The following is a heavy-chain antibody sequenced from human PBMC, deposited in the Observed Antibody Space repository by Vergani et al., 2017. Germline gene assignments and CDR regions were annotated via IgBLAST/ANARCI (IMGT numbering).Heavy chain of an antibody. CDR2: IKQDGSEK. D-gene: IGHD3-10*01. CDR3: ARDGSGSYYNPEYWYFDL. V-gene: IGHV3-7*01. Sequence: EVQLVESGGGLVKPGGSLRLSCAASGFTFSSYWMSWVRQAPGKGLEWVANIKQDGSEKYYVDSVKGRFTISRDNAKNSLYLQMNSLRAEDTAVYYCARDGSGSYYNPEYWYFDLWGRGTLVTVSS. J-gene: IGHJ2*01. CDR1: GFTFSSYW.